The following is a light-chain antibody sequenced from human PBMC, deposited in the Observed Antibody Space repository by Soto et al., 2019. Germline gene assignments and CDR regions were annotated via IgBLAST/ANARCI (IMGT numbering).Light chain of an antibody. V-gene: IGLV1-40*01. CDR2: GNS. J-gene: IGLJ2*01. Sequence: QSVLTQPPSVSGAPGQRVTISCTGSSSNIGAGYDVHWYQQLPGTAPKLLIYGNSNRPSGVPDRFSGSKSGTSASLAITRLQAEDEADYYCQSSDSSLSGVVFGGGTKVIVL. CDR1: SSNIGAGYD. CDR3: QSSDSSLSGVV.